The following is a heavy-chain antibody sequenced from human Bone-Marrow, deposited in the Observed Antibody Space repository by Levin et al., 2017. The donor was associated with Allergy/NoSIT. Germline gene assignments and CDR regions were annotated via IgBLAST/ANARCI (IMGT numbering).Heavy chain of an antibody. D-gene: IGHD3-3*01. J-gene: IGHJ6*03. V-gene: IGHV3-23*01. CDR3: VKVSGYDFWSGYPTPKNYLDV. CDR2: INGGATST. Sequence: GESLKISCEPSGFTFVDYAMSWVRQAPGKGLEWVSAINGGATSTYYADSVKGRLTISRDNFKSLLFLQMNSLRADDTAVYYCVKVSGYDFWSGYPTPKNYLDVWGKGTTVTVSS. CDR1: GFTFVDYA.